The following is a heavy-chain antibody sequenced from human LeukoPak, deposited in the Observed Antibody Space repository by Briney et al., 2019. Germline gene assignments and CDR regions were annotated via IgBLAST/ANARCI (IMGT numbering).Heavy chain of an antibody. J-gene: IGHJ3*02. D-gene: IGHD3-16*01. CDR3: AKDRDDYVWGSYLGAFDI. Sequence: GGSLRLSCAASGFTFSSYAMHWVRQAPGKGLEWVAVISYDGSNKYYADSVKGRFTISRDNSKNTLYLQMNSLRAEDTAVFYCAKDRDDYVWGSYLGAFDIWGQGTMVTVSS. V-gene: IGHV3-30*04. CDR2: ISYDGSNK. CDR1: GFTFSSYA.